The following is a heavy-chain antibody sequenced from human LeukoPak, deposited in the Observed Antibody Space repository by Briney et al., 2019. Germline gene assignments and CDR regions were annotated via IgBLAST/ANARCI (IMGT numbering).Heavy chain of an antibody. Sequence: GASVTVSCTASGYTFTNYYIHWVRQAPGQGLEWMGIIDPSGGSTSYAQKPQGRVTMTRDTSASTVYMELSSLRSEDTAIYYCARDLRVGGTDCPDCWGQGTLVSVSS. CDR2: IDPSGGST. CDR3: ARDLRVGGTDCPDC. V-gene: IGHV1-46*01. D-gene: IGHD1-26*01. J-gene: IGHJ4*02. CDR1: GYTFTNYY.